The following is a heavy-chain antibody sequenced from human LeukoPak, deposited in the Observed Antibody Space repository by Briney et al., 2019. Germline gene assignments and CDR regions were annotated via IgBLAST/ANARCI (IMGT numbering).Heavy chain of an antibody. CDR2: IYYSGST. Sequence: PGGSLRLSCAASGFTFSDYYMSWIRQAPGKGLEWIGYIYYSGSTNYNPSLKSRVTISVDTSKNQFSLKLSSVTAADTAVYYCARDQNWFDPWGQGTLVTVSS. V-gene: IGHV4-59*01. CDR1: GFTFSDYY. J-gene: IGHJ5*02. CDR3: ARDQNWFDP.